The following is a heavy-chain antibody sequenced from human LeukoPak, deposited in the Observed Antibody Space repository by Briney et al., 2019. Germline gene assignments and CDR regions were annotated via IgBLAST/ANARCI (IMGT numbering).Heavy chain of an antibody. J-gene: IGHJ4*02. V-gene: IGHV3-48*03. Sequence: GGSLRLSCAASGFTFSSFQMNWVRRAPGKGLEWVSYISSSGTTIYYADSVKGRFTISRDNAKNSLYLQMNSLRVEDTAIYYCARAFDYWGQGTLVTVSS. CDR1: GFTFSSFQ. CDR2: ISSSGTTI. CDR3: ARAFDY.